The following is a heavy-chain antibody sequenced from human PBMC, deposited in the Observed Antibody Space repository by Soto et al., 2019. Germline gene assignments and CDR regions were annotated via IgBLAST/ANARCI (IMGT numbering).Heavy chain of an antibody. J-gene: IGHJ3*02. CDR2: IDHSGST. CDR3: AGGIFYAFDT. Sequence: PSETLSLTCAVSGVSLSNPNWWAWVRQAPGKGLEWIGEIDHSGSTNYNPSLNSRVTISLDRSKNQFSLKLSSVAAADTAVYYCAGGIFYAFDTWGQGTMVTVSS. V-gene: IGHV4-4*02. CDR1: GVSLSNPNW. D-gene: IGHD3-9*01.